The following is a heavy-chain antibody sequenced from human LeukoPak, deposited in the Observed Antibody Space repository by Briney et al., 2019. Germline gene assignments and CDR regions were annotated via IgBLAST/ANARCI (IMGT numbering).Heavy chain of an antibody. CDR3: ARPAGSLNV. V-gene: IGHV3-23*01. CDR2: ISPSGFDT. J-gene: IGHJ6*02. D-gene: IGHD1-26*01. CDR1: GLTFESDA. Sequence: GGSLRLSCAASGLTFESDAMYWVRQAPGKGPEWVSAISPSGFDTYYADSVRGRFTISRDSSRNTLYLQMNSLRAEDTAVYYCARPAGSLNVWGQGTTVTVSS.